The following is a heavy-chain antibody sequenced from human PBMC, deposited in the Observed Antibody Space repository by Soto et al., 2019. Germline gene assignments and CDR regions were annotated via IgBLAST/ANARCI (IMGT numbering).Heavy chain of an antibody. CDR3: AKPVYNANDGFFYY. V-gene: IGHV3-30*18. J-gene: IGHJ4*02. CDR2: ISYDGVNK. CDR1: GFTFSTYG. D-gene: IGHD1-1*01. Sequence: GGSLRLSCAASGFTFSTYGMHWVRQAPGKGLEWVAVISYDGVNKYYADSVKGRFTISRDNSKNTLYLQMNSLRAEDTAVYYCAKPVYNANDGFFYYGGQGT.